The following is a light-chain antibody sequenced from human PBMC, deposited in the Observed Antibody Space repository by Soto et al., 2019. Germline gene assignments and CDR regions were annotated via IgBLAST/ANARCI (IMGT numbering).Light chain of an antibody. CDR2: LDN. CDR3: QAWDSTTAKVV. V-gene: IGLV3-1*01. CDR1: KLGNEY. Sequence: SYELTQPPSVSVSPGQTASITCSGDKLGNEYASWYQQKPGQSPVLVIYLDNKRPSGIPERFSGSNSENTATLTISGTQAMDEADYYCQAWDSTTAKVVFGGGTQLTVL. J-gene: IGLJ2*01.